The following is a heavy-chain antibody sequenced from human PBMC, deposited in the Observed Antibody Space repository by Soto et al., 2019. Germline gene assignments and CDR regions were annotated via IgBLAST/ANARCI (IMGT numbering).Heavy chain of an antibody. V-gene: IGHV5-51*01. D-gene: IGHD3-10*01. CDR2: IYPGDSDSDI. CDR1: GYRFSTYW. CDR3: ARQYVLHAAVDY. Sequence: GESLRISCKGSGYRFSTYWIGWVRQMSGKGLEWMGIIYPGDSDSDIRYSPSFQGQVTISVDKSISTAYLQWSSLKASDTAMYYCARQYVLHAAVDYWGQETLVTVSS. J-gene: IGHJ4*02.